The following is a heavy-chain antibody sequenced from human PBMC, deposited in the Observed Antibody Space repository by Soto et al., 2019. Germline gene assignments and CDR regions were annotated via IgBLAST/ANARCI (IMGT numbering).Heavy chain of an antibody. J-gene: IGHJ3*02. V-gene: IGHV3-74*03. CDR3: VRDRRLRGHPFDI. D-gene: IGHD2-21*02. Sequence: EVQLVESGGGLVQPGGSLRLSCAASGFSFSSSWRHWVRQAPGKGLVWVSRISFDGTATTSADAVKGRFIISRDNAKNTLFLQMHNLRADDTAMYYCVRDRRLRGHPFDIWGQGTFVSVSS. CDR1: GFSFSSSW. CDR2: ISFDGTAT.